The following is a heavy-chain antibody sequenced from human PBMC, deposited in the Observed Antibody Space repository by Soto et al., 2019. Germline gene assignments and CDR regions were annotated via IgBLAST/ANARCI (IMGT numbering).Heavy chain of an antibody. J-gene: IGHJ4*02. D-gene: IGHD3-3*01. Sequence: ASVKVSCKVSGYTLTELSMHWVRQAPGKRLEWMGCFNAEDGKTNYSQKFQGRVTITRDTSASTAYMELSSLRSEDTAVYYCARSADTLVWLLFHYWGQGTLVTVSS. CDR2: FNAEDGKT. CDR1: GYTLTELS. CDR3: ARSADTLVWLLFHY. V-gene: IGHV1-24*01.